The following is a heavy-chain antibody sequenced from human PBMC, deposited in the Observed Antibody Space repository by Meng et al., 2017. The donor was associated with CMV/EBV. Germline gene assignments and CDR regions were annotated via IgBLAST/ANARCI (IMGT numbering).Heavy chain of an antibody. CDR3: ARRTLYYYGSGSYSFAAVVSGEYYYYGMDV. CDR1: GFTFSSYG. J-gene: IGHJ6*02. D-gene: IGHD3-10*01. CDR2: IWYDGSNK. Sequence: GESLKISCAASGFTFSSYGMHWVRQAPGKGLEWVAVIWYDGSNKYYADSVKGRFTISRDNAKNSLYLQMNSLRAEDTAVYYCARRTLYYYGSGSYSFAAVVSGEYYYYGMDVWGQGTTVTVSS. V-gene: IGHV3-33*03.